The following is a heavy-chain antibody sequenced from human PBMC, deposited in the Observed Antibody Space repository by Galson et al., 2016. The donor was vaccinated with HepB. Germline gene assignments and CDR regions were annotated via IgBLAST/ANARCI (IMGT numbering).Heavy chain of an antibody. CDR3: ARSPMVRGVRDAFDI. CDR1: GFSLSTSGVG. Sequence: PALVKPTQTLTLTCSFSGFSLSTSGVGVGWIRQPPGKALEWLALIHWNDDKRYRPSLKSRLTITKDTSKNQVVLTMTNMDPVDTATYYCARSPMVRGVRDAFDIWGQGTLVTASS. J-gene: IGHJ3*02. D-gene: IGHD3-10*01. V-gene: IGHV2-5*01. CDR2: IHWNDDK.